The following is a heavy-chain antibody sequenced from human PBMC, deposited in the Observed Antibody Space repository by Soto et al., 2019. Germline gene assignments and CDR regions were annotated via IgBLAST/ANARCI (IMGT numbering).Heavy chain of an antibody. CDR2: ISSSSSYI. D-gene: IGHD3-22*01. CDR1: GFTFSSYS. CDR3: ARTEYYYDSSGYYEGPFDY. J-gene: IGHJ4*02. Sequence: LRLSCAASGFTFSSYSMNWVRQAPGKGLEWVSSISSSSSYIYYADSVKGRFTISRDNAKNSLYLQMNSLRAEDTAVYYCARTEYYYDSSGYYEGPFDYWGQGTLVTVSS. V-gene: IGHV3-21*01.